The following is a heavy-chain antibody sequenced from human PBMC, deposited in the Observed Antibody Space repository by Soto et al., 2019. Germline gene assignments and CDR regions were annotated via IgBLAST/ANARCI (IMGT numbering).Heavy chain of an antibody. D-gene: IGHD3-3*01. Sequence: GGSLRLSCAASGFTFSGYWMSWVRQAPGKGLEWVANIKQDGSEKYYVDSVKGRFTISRDNAKNSLYLLMNSLRAEDTALYYCVKAGKLSWYYDFWSGSPMDVWGQGTSVTVSS. V-gene: IGHV3-7*03. CDR2: IKQDGSEK. J-gene: IGHJ6*02. CDR1: GFTFSGYW. CDR3: VKAGKLSWYYDFWSGSPMDV.